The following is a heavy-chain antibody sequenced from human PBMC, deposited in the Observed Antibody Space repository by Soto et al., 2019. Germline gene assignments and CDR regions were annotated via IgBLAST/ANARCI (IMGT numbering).Heavy chain of an antibody. CDR2: ISYDGSDE. J-gene: IGHJ6*02. V-gene: IGHV3-30-3*01. CDR3: ARDGHPYASGSYYNHGMAV. Sequence: QVELVESGGGVVQPGTSLRLSCAASGFTFSTYAMYWVRQAPGKGLEWVAVISYDGSDEFYADSVKGRFTISRDNSKNTLSLQMNSLRPEDTAFYYCARDGHPYASGSYYNHGMAVWCHGTAVTVSS. D-gene: IGHD3-10*01. CDR1: GFTFSTYA.